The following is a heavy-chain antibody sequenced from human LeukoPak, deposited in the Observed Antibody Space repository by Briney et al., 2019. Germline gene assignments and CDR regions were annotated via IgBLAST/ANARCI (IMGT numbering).Heavy chain of an antibody. V-gene: IGHV4-4*07. CDR3: ARRDGYNDFDY. J-gene: IGHJ4*02. D-gene: IGHD5-24*01. CDR1: GGSISNFY. CDR2: IYSSGSS. Sequence: PSETLSLTCSVSGGSISNFYWSWIRQPAGKGLEWIGRIYSSGSSNYNPSLKSRVTISVDTSKNQFSLKLSSVTAADTAVYYCARRDGYNDFDYWGQGTLVTVSS.